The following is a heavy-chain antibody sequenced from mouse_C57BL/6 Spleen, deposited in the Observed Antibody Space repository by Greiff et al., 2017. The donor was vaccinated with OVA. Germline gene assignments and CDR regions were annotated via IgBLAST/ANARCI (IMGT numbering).Heavy chain of an antibody. J-gene: IGHJ3*01. CDR3: APPLNWEEDWFAY. Sequence: QVQLQQPGAELVKPGASVKLSCKASGYTFTSYWMHWVKQRPGQGLEWIGMIHPNSGSTNYNEKFKSKATLTVDKSSSTAYMQLSSLTSEDSAVYYCAPPLNWEEDWFAYWGQGTLVTVSA. CDR2: IHPNSGST. D-gene: IGHD4-1*01. V-gene: IGHV1-64*01. CDR1: GYTFTSYW.